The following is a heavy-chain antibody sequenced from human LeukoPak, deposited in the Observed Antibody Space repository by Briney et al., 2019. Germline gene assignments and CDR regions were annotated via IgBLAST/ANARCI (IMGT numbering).Heavy chain of an antibody. CDR2: IKPNNGGT. Sequence: ASVKVSCKASGYTFTGYYMHWVRQAPGQGLEWMGWIKPNNGGTNYAQKFQGRVTMTRDTSISTAYMELSRLRSDDTAVYYCARARGDIVVVPAAIWFDSWGQGTLVTVSS. V-gene: IGHV1-2*02. CDR1: GYTFTGYY. J-gene: IGHJ5*01. D-gene: IGHD2-2*01. CDR3: ARARGDIVVVPAAIWFDS.